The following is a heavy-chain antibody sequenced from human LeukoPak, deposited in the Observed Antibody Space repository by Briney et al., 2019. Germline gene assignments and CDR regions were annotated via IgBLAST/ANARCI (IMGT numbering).Heavy chain of an antibody. CDR3: ARDYYDSSGYYGFDY. J-gene: IGHJ4*02. D-gene: IGHD3-22*01. CDR2: IWYDGSNK. V-gene: IGHV3-33*01. Sequence: GGSLRLSCAAAGFTFSSYGMHWVRQAPGKGLGWVAVIWYDGSNKYYADSVKGRFTISRDNSKNTLYLQMNSLRDEDTAVDYGARDYYDSSGYYGFDYWGQGTLVTVSS. CDR1: GFTFSSYG.